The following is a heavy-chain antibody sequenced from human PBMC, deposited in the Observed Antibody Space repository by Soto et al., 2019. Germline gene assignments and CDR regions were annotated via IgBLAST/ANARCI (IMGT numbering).Heavy chain of an antibody. CDR1: GGTFTSYA. CDR2: IIPIFGTA. J-gene: IGHJ6*02. D-gene: IGHD6-13*01. CDR3: ASSDSSSWYDDYYYGMDV. Sequence: ASVKVSCKASGGTFTSYAISWGRQAPGQGLEWMGGIIPIFGTANYAQKFQGRVTITADESTSTAYMELSSLRSEDTAVYYCASSDSSSWYDDYYYGMDVWGQGTTVTVSS. V-gene: IGHV1-69*13.